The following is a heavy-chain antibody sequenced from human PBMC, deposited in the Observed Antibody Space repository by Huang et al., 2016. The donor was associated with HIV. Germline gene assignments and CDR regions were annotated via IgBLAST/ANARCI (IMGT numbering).Heavy chain of an antibody. D-gene: IGHD4-17*01. CDR1: GGSISSGICY. V-gene: IGHV4-39*01. J-gene: IGHJ4*02. CDR3: ARQKIATVTNPFDY. Sequence: QLQLQESGPGLVKPSETLSLTCTVSGGSISSGICYWGWIRQPPGKGLEWVGSIYYSGSTYYNPSLKGRVTISVDTSKNQFSLKLSSVTAADTAVYYCARQKIATVTNPFDYWGQGTLVAVSS. CDR2: IYYSGST.